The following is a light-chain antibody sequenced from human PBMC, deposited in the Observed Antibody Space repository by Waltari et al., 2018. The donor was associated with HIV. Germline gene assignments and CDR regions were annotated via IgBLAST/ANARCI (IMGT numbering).Light chain of an antibody. Sequence: QSVLTQSPSASGTPGQRVSISCSGSSSNIGSNTVSWYQQVPGTAPKVFIYNNDARPSGFPDRFSGSKSGTSAFLAISGLQSEDEADYYCATWDDSLNGWVFGGGTKVTVL. V-gene: IGLV1-44*01. CDR3: ATWDDSLNGWV. CDR1: SSNIGSNT. J-gene: IGLJ3*02. CDR2: NND.